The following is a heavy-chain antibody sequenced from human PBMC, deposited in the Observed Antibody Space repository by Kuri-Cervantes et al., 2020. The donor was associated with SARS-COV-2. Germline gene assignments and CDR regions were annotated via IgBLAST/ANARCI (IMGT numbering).Heavy chain of an antibody. Sequence: GGSLRLSCAASGFTFNSYAMHWVRQAPGKGLEWVTVISYDGSNKYYADSVKGRFTISRDNSKNTLYLQMNSLRAEDTAVYYCARDPSTIFGVVIIPVDGGFDYWGQGTLVTVSS. J-gene: IGHJ4*02. CDR2: ISYDGSNK. D-gene: IGHD3-3*01. V-gene: IGHV3-30-3*01. CDR1: GFTFNSYA. CDR3: ARDPSTIFGVVIIPVDGGFDY.